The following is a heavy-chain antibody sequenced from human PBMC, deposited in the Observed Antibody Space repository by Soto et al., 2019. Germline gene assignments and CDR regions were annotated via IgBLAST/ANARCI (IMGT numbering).Heavy chain of an antibody. J-gene: IGHJ4*02. D-gene: IGHD1-26*01. Sequence: GESLKISCAASGFTFSSYAMSWVRQAPGKGLEWVSAISGSGGSTYYADSVKGRFTISRDNSKNTLYLQMNSLRAEDTAVYYCAKDDGGSYPGGLFDYWGQGTLVTVSS. CDR2: ISGSGGST. CDR1: GFTFSSYA. V-gene: IGHV3-23*01. CDR3: AKDDGGSYPGGLFDY.